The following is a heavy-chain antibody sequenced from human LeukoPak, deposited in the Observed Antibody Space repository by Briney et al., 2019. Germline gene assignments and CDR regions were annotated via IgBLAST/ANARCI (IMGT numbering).Heavy chain of an antibody. D-gene: IGHD4-17*01. J-gene: IGHJ4*02. CDR2: IIPIFGTA. CDR3: ARGNLTTVTNDY. V-gene: IGHV1-69*13. CDR1: GYTFTSYG. Sequence: SVKVSCKASGYTFTSYGISWVRQAPGQGLEWMGGIIPIFGTANYAQKFQGRVTITADESTSTAYMELSSLRSEDTAVYYCARGNLTTVTNDYWGQGTLVTVSS.